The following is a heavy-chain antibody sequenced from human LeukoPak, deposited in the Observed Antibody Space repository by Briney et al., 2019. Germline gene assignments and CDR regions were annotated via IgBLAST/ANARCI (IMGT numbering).Heavy chain of an antibody. CDR1: GFTFSSYA. Sequence: PGGSLRLSCAASGFTFSSYAMSWVRQAPGKGLEWVSAISGSGGSTYYADSVKGRFTISRDNSKNTLYLQMNNLRAEDTAVYYCAKDQIRYYDSSGYYSGLDYWGQGTLVTVSS. CDR2: ISGSGGST. V-gene: IGHV3-23*01. CDR3: AKDQIRYYDSSGYYSGLDY. J-gene: IGHJ4*02. D-gene: IGHD3-22*01.